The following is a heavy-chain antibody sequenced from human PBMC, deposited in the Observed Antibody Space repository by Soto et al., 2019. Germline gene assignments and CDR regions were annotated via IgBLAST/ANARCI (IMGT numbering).Heavy chain of an antibody. D-gene: IGHD1-26*01. Sequence: QVQLVESGGGVVQPGRSLRLSCAASGFSFSDYVMHWVRQAPGKGLEWVAVMWYYGRDKFYAESVKGRFTIARDNSKNTLYLQMNSLRAEDTAVYYCARDAGGQSGNFIFDNWGQGTLVTVSS. J-gene: IGHJ4*02. CDR2: MWYYGRDK. V-gene: IGHV3-33*01. CDR1: GFSFSDYV. CDR3: ARDAGGQSGNFIFDN.